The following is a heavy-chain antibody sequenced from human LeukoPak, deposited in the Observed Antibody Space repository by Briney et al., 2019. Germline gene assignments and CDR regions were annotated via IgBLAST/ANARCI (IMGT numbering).Heavy chain of an antibody. Sequence: SETLSLTCAVYGGSFSDYYWSWIRQPPGKGLEYIGEINHSGITNYNPSLMSRVTISVDTSKNQFSLKLSSVTAADTAVYYCARLPTITFFDYWGQGTLVTVSS. CDR3: ARLPTITFFDY. CDR1: GGSFSDYY. D-gene: IGHD5-12*01. J-gene: IGHJ4*02. CDR2: INHSGIT. V-gene: IGHV4-34*01.